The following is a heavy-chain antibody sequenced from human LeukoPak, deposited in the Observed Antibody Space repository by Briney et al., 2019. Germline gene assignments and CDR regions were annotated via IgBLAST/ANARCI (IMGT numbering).Heavy chain of an antibody. J-gene: IGHJ4*02. CDR1: GGSISSSRYY. V-gene: IGHV4-39*01. CDR2: VSYSGNT. Sequence: SETLSLTCTVSGGSISSSRYYWGWIRQPPGKGLEWIGSVSYSGNTYYNPSLKSRVTISVDTSKNQFSLKLSSVTAADTAVYYCASGGYSGSYWMLVDYWGQGTLVTVSS. CDR3: ASGGYSGSYWMLVDY. D-gene: IGHD1-26*01.